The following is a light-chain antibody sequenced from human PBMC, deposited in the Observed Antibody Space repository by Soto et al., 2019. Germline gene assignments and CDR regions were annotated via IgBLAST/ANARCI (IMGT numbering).Light chain of an antibody. CDR1: QSISTW. J-gene: IGKJ2*01. V-gene: IGKV1-5*03. CDR3: QQYDSYPYT. CDR2: KAS. Sequence: DIQMTQSPSTLSASVGDRVTITCRASQSISTWLAWYQQKPGKAPKVLIYKASSLETGVPPRFSGSGSGTEFTLTINSLQPGDFATYYCQQYDSYPYTFGQGTKLEIK.